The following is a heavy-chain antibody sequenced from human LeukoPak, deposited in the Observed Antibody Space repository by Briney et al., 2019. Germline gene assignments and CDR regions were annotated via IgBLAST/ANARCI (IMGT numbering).Heavy chain of an antibody. CDR3: ARDRLGYCSGGSCYRIY. CDR2: ISSSGSTI. V-gene: IGHV3-48*03. D-gene: IGHD2-15*01. Sequence: GGSLRLSCTPSGFTFSTYAIIWVRQAPGKGLEWVSYISSSGSTIYYADSVKGRFTISRDNAKNSLYLQMNSLRAEDTAVYYCARDRLGYCSGGSCYRIYWGQGTLVTVSS. J-gene: IGHJ4*02. CDR1: GFTFSTYA.